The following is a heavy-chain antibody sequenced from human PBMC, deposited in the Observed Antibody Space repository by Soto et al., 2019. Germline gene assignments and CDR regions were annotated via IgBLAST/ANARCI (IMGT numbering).Heavy chain of an antibody. CDR2: LNPNSGGA. CDR1: GYTFIGYY. V-gene: IGHV1-2*04. CDR3: ARWGGGYDVGDY. J-gene: IGHJ4*02. D-gene: IGHD5-12*01. Sequence: QVQLVQSGAEVKKPGASVKVSCKASGYTFIGYYIHWVRQAPGQGLEWMGWLNPNSGGAKYSQKFQAWGTMTSDTSISTAYMELRRLKSADTAVYYCARWGGGYDVGDYWGQGTLVTVSS.